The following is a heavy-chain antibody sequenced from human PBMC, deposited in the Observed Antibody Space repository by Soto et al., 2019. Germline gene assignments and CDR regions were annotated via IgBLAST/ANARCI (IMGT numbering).Heavy chain of an antibody. CDR3: ARHGDYVFDY. J-gene: IGHJ4*02. D-gene: IGHD4-17*01. V-gene: IGHV3-7*02. CDR2: IKKDGSTK. CDR1: GFIFSSTW. Sequence: EVQLVESGGGLVQPGGSLRLSCAASGFIFSSTWMGWVRKAPGKGLEWVANIKKDGSTKYYVDSVMGRLTISRDNDRNTVSLQMNGLTDEVTAVYYCARHGDYVFDYWGQGSLVTVSS.